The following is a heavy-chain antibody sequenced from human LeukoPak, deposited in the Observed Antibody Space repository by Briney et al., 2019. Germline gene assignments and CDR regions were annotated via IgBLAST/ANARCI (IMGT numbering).Heavy chain of an antibody. D-gene: IGHD1-26*01. J-gene: IGHJ4*02. CDR3: AIEGGSLYFDY. V-gene: IGHV3-7*01. CDR1: GFTFSSYW. CDR2: IKQDGSEK. Sequence: GGSLRLSCAASGFTFSSYWMSWVRQAPGKGLEWVANIKQDGSEKYYVDSVKGRFTISRDNAKNSLYLQMNSLRAEDTAVYYCAIEGGSLYFDYWGQGTLVTVSS.